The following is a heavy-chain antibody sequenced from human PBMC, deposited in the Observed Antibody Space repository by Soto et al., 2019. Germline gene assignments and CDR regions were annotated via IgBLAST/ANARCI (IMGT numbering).Heavy chain of an antibody. CDR3: ASLNNWSSGDGRIDV. Sequence: QVELVQSGAEVKKPGSSVKVSCQASEDTFNTYTISWVRQVPGQGLEWMGGIMPLYAKPTYAQPFLGRLTIAADEHTSTVYMELSSLRSEDTALYYCASLNNWSSGDGRIDVWGRGTAVSVSS. V-gene: IGHV1-69*01. CDR1: EDTFNTYT. CDR2: IMPLYAKP. J-gene: IGHJ6*02. D-gene: IGHD1-20*01.